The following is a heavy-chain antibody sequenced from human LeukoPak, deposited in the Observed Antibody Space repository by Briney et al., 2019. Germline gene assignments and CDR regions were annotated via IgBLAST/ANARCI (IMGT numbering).Heavy chain of an antibody. CDR2: IYSGGST. CDR3: ASLSLGHY. CDR1: GGSISNYY. V-gene: IGHV3-53*01. Sequence: ETLSLTCTVSGGSISNYYWSWIRQPPGKGLEWVSVIYSGGSTYYADSVKGRFTISRDTSKNTLSLQMNSLRAEDTAVYYCASLSLGHYWGQGTLVTVSS. D-gene: IGHD6-6*01. J-gene: IGHJ4*02.